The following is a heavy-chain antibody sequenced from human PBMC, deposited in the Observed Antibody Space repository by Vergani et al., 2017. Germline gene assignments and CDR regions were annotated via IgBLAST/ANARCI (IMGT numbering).Heavy chain of an antibody. Sequence: QVQLVQSGAEVKKPGASVKVSCKASGYTFSTYGISWVRQAPGQGLEWMGWISAYNGNTNYPEKFQGRLTMTTDTSTSTAYMELRSLRSDDTAVYFCARTLKFLDMDVWGKGTTVTVSS. D-gene: IGHD3-3*01. J-gene: IGHJ6*04. CDR2: ISAYNGNT. CDR3: ARTLKFLDMDV. V-gene: IGHV1-18*01. CDR1: GYTFSTYG.